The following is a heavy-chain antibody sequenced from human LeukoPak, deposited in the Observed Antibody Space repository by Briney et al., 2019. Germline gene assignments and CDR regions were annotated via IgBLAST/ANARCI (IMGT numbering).Heavy chain of an antibody. D-gene: IGHD3-10*01. CDR2: IYYSGST. J-gene: IGHJ4*02. CDR3: ASNYDYGSGSYYKY. Sequence: SETLSLTCTVSGGSISSYYWGWLRQPPGKGLEWIGSIYYSGSTFYNPSLKSRVTMSVDTSKNQFSLKLNSVTAADTAVYYCASNYDYGSGSYYKYWGQGTLVTVSS. CDR1: GGSISSYY. V-gene: IGHV4-59*04.